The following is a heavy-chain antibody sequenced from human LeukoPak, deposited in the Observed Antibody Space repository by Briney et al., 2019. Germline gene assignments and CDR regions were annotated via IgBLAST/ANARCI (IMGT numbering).Heavy chain of an antibody. CDR1: GFTFSSYA. D-gene: IGHD2-2*01. Sequence: GGSLRLSCAASGFTFSSYAMSWVRQAPGTGLEWVSAISGSGGSTYYADSVKGRFTISRDNSKNTLYLQMNSLRAEDTAVYYCAKSYPSGIVVVPAAIAPPLYYFDYWGQGTLVTVSS. CDR2: ISGSGGST. J-gene: IGHJ4*02. V-gene: IGHV3-23*01. CDR3: AKSYPSGIVVVPAAIAPPLYYFDY.